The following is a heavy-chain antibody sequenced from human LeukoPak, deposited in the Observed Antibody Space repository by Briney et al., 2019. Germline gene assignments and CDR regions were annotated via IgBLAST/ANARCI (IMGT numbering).Heavy chain of an antibody. J-gene: IGHJ6*02. V-gene: IGHV3-21*01. CDR3: ARDGDCSSTSCPKYYYYGMDV. CDR2: ISSSSSYI. Sequence: PGGSLRLSCAASGFTFSSYSMNWVRQAPGKGLEWVSAISSSSSYIYYADSVKGRFTISRDNAKNSLYLQMNSLRAEDTAVYYCARDGDCSSTSCPKYYYYGMDVWGQGTTVTVSS. CDR1: GFTFSSYS. D-gene: IGHD2-2*01.